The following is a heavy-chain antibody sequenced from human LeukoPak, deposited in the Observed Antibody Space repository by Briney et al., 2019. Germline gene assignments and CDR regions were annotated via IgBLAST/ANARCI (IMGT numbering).Heavy chain of an antibody. D-gene: IGHD3-22*01. Sequence: PSETLSLTCTVSGYSISSGYYWGWIRQPPGKGLEWIGSIYHSGSTYYNPSLKSRVTISIDTSKNQFSLKLSSVTTADTAVYYCARGFYDSTGGGFDYWGQGTLVTVSS. J-gene: IGHJ4*02. V-gene: IGHV4-38-2*02. CDR1: GYSISSGYY. CDR2: IYHSGST. CDR3: ARGFYDSTGGGFDY.